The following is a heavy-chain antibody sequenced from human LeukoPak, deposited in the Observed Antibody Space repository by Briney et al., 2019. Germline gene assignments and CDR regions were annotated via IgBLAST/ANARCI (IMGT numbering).Heavy chain of an antibody. CDR3: ARDLRYGYFDY. CDR1: GYTFTGYY. Sequence: ASVKVSCKASGYTFTGYYMHWVRQAPGQGLEWMGWISAYNGNTNYAQKLQGRVTMTTDTSTSTAYMELRSLRSDDTAVYYCARDLRYGYFDYWGQGTLVTVSS. J-gene: IGHJ4*02. V-gene: IGHV1-18*04. CDR2: ISAYNGNT. D-gene: IGHD5-18*01.